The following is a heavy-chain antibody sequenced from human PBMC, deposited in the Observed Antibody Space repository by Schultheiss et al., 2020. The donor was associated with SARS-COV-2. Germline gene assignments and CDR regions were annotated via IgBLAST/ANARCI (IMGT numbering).Heavy chain of an antibody. J-gene: IGHJ5*02. CDR3: ARDRRYYGWFDP. D-gene: IGHD2/OR15-2a*01. CDR1: GLTLKNYG. Sequence: GGSLRLSCAASGLTLKNYGMSWVRQAPGKGLEWVSGISGSGGFTYYADSVKGRFTISRDNAKNSLYLQMNSLRAEDTAVYYCARDRRYYGWFDPWGQGTLVTVSS. V-gene: IGHV3-21*06. CDR2: ISGSGGFT.